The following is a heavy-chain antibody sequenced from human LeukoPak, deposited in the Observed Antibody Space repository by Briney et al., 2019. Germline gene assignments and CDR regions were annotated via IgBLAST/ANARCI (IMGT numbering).Heavy chain of an antibody. CDR2: TWSDGSNK. CDR3: ARGGKSAFYYGKDV. V-gene: IGHV3-33*01. D-gene: IGHD5-12*01. CDR1: GFTFSSNG. Sequence: GGSLRLSCAASGFTFSSNGMHWVCQAPGKGMEWVASTWSDGSNKYYADSVKGRFTISRDNSKNTLYLQMNSLRAEDTAAYYCARGGKSAFYYGKDVWGQGTTVTVSS. J-gene: IGHJ6*02.